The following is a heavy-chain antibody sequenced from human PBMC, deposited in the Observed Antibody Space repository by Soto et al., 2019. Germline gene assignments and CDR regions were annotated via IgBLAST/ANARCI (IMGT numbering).Heavy chain of an antibody. CDR2: SVPIFGTP. V-gene: IGHV1-69*06. J-gene: IGHJ2*01. D-gene: IGHD2-2*01. CDR3: AREFYPSTCNKVTYLEL. CDR1: GGSFTTYP. Sequence: QVQLVQSEAEVRKPGSSVKVSCKVSGGSFTTYPISCVRQPPGQRLEWMGASVPIFGTPNYALKFQDRVTIATDRSATTIYMELRGLNSKDTAVYYCAREFYPSTCNKVTYLELWGRGTLVAGSS.